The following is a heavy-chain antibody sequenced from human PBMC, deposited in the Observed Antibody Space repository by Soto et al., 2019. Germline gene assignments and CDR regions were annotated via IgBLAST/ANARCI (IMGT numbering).Heavy chain of an antibody. V-gene: IGHV5-51*01. CDR3: ARPDDYSTSFDY. CDR1: GYNFTSYG. J-gene: IGHJ4*02. D-gene: IGHD4-4*01. Sequence: GESQRISCKGSGYNFTSYGSGWVRQMPGKGLEWMGIIYPGDSDTRYSPSFQGQVTISADKSISTAYLQWSSLKASDTAMYYCARPDDYSTSFDYWGQGTLVTVSS. CDR2: IYPGDSDT.